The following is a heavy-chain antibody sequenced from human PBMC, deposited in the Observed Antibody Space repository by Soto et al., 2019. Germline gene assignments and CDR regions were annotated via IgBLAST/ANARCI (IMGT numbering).Heavy chain of an antibody. CDR2: INAGNGNT. CDR1: GGTFSSYA. J-gene: IGHJ4*02. D-gene: IGHD3-22*01. V-gene: IGHV1-3*01. Sequence: ASVKVSCKASGGTFSSYAISWVRQAPGQRLEWMGWINAGNGNTKYSQKFQGRVTITRDTSASTAYMEVSSLRSEDTAVYYCARGDYYDIHDYWGQGTLVTSPQ. CDR3: ARGDYYDIHDY.